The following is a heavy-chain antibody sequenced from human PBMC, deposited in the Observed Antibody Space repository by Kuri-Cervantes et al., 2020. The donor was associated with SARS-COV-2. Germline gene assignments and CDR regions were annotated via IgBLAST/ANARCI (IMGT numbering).Heavy chain of an antibody. V-gene: IGHV3-30*03. J-gene: IGHJ6*02. CDR2: ISYDGSNK. CDR1: GFTLSSYG. Sequence: GGSLRLSCAASGFTLSSYGMHWVRQAPGKGLEWVAVISYDGSNKYYADSVKGRFTISRDNSKNTLYLQMDSLRAEDTAVYYCARDENYSSSWYADYYYYYGMDVWGQGTTVTVSS. D-gene: IGHD6-13*01. CDR3: ARDENYSSSWYADYYYYYGMDV.